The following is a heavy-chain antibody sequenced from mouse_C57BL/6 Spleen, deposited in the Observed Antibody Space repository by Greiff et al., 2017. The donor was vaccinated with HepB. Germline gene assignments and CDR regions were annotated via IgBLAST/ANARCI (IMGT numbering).Heavy chain of an antibody. D-gene: IGHD1-1*01. Sequence: DVKLVESGGDLVKPGGSLKLSCAASGFTFSSYGMSWVRQTPDKRLEWVATISSGGSYTYYPDSVKGRFTISRDNAKNTLYLQMSSLKSEDTALYYCARITTDCYFDVWGTGTTVTVSS. V-gene: IGHV5-6*02. CDR3: ARITTDCYFDV. CDR1: GFTFSSYG. CDR2: ISSGGSYT. J-gene: IGHJ1*03.